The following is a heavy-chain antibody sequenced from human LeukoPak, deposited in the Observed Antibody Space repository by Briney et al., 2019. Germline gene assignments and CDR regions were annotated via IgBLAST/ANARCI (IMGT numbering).Heavy chain of an antibody. V-gene: IGHV3-7*01. CDR2: IKQDGSEK. J-gene: IGHJ5*02. CDR3: ARPLLYYYGSETYFWFDP. Sequence: GGSLRLSCAASGFTFTTYWMGWVRQAPGKGLEWVASIKQDGSEKYYVDSVKGRFSISRDNAENSLYLQMNSLRADDTAFYYCARPLLYYYGSETYFWFDPWGQGTLVTVSS. D-gene: IGHD3-10*01. CDR1: GFTFTTYW.